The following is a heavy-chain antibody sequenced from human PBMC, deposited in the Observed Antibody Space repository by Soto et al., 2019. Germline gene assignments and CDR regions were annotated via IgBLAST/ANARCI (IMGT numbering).Heavy chain of an antibody. CDR2: INPSGGST. CDR1: GYTFTSYY. D-gene: IGHD3-3*01. J-gene: IGHJ6*02. V-gene: IGHV1-46*01. Sequence: ASVKVSCKASGYTFTSYYMHWVRQAPGQGLEWMGIINPSGGSTSYAQKFQGRVTMTRDTSTSTVYMELSSLRSEDTAVYYCARDLDDFWSGYPDGSHLYYYGMDVWGQGTTVTVSS. CDR3: ARDLDDFWSGYPDGSHLYYYGMDV.